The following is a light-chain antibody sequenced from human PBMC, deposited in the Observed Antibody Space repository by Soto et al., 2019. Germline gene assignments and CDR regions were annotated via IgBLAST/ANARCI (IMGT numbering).Light chain of an antibody. CDR2: DAS. CDR1: QSISSW. CDR3: QQYNSYSRT. Sequence: DIQMTQSPSTLSASVGDRVTITCRASQSISSWLAWYQQKPGKAPKLLIYDASSLESGVPSRFSGSGSGTEFTLTITTLQPDDFATYSCQQYNSYSRTFGKGTKV. V-gene: IGKV1-5*01. J-gene: IGKJ1*01.